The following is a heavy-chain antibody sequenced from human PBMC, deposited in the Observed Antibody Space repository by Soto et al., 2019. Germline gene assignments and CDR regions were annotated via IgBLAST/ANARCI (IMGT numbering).Heavy chain of an antibody. V-gene: IGHV1-18*01. CDR2: ISAYNGNT. CDR3: ARDSGGQQLVNWFDP. CDR1: GYTFTSYG. J-gene: IGHJ5*02. D-gene: IGHD6-13*01. Sequence: ASVKVSCKASGYTFTSYGISWVRQAPGQGLEWMGWISAYNGNTNYAQKLQGRVTMTTDTSTSTAYMELRSLRSDDTAVYYCARDSGGQQLVNWFDPWGQGTLVTVSS.